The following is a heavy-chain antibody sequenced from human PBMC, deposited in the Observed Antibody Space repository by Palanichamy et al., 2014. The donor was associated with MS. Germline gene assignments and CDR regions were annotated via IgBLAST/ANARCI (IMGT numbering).Heavy chain of an antibody. CDR2: ISSSGTFT. D-gene: IGHD3-22*01. Sequence: EVRLVESGGGLVQPGGSLRLSCTASGINFSNHNMTWVRQAPGKGLEWISSISSSGTFTSYADSVKGRFSVSRDDAQNSVFLQLNTLRAEDTAVFYCASHYDRGMSWFFDLWGRGTLVTVSS. V-gene: IGHV3-21*01. CDR1: GINFSNHN. J-gene: IGHJ2*01. CDR3: ASHYDRGMSWFFDL.